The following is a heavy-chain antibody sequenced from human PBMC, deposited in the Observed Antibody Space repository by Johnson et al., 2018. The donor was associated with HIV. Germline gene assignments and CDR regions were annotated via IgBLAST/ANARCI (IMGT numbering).Heavy chain of an antibody. CDR3: ARAISGLGRYDAFDI. J-gene: IGHJ3*02. D-gene: IGHD3-22*01. CDR2: IYSGGST. CDR1: GFTVSSNY. Sequence: VQLVESGGGLIQPGGSLRLSCAASGFTVSSNYMSWVRQAPGKGLEWVSVIYSGGSTYYADSVKGRFTISRDNSKNTLYLQMNSLRAEDTAVYYCARAISGLGRYDAFDIWGQGTMVTVSS. V-gene: IGHV3-53*01.